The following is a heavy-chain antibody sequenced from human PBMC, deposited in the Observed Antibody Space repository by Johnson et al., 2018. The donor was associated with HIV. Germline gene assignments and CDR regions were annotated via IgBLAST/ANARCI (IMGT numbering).Heavy chain of an antibody. CDR3: AKAHRGIAVALVAFDI. Sequence: VQLVDTGGGLIQPGGSLRLSCAASGFTFSSYGMHWVRQAPGKGLEWVAVISYDGSNKYYADSVKGRFTISRDNSKNTLYLQMNSLRAEDTAVYYCAKAHRGIAVALVAFDIWGQGTMVTVSS. V-gene: IGHV3-30*18. D-gene: IGHD6-19*01. CDR2: ISYDGSNK. CDR1: GFTFSSYG. J-gene: IGHJ3*02.